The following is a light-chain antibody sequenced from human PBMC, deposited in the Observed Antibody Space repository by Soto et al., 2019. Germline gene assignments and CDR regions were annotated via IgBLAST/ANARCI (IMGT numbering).Light chain of an antibody. V-gene: IGKV2-28*01. CDR3: MQALQTLA. J-gene: IGKJ5*01. CDR1: QSLLHSTGYNC. Sequence: DIVMTQSPLSLPVTPGEPASISCRSSQSLLHSTGYNCLDWYLQKPGQSPQVLIYLGSNGASGVPDRFSGCGSGTDFALKISRVEAEDVRVSYCMQALQTLAFGQGTRLEIK. CDR2: LGS.